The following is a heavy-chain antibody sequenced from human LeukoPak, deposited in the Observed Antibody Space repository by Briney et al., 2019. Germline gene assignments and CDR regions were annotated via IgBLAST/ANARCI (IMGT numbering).Heavy chain of an antibody. CDR1: GYTFTGYY. V-gene: IGHV1-2*02. CDR3: ARDRAYYYDSSGTLDY. Sequence: ASVKVSCKASGYTFTGYYMHWVRQAPGQGLEWMGWINPNSGGTNYAQKFQGRVTMTRDTSISTAYMELSRLRSDDTAVYYCARDRAYYYDSSGTLDYWGQGTLVTVSS. D-gene: IGHD3-22*01. CDR2: INPNSGGT. J-gene: IGHJ4*02.